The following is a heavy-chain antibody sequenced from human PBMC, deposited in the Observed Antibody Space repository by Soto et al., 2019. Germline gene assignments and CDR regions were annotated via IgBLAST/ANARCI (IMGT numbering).Heavy chain of an antibody. J-gene: IGHJ6*02. CDR2: IYPGDSDT. CDR3: ARHRTIADYRWLAAYYGMDV. V-gene: IGHV5-51*01. CDR1: GYKFTTNW. Sequence: PGESLKISCKGSGYKFTTNWIGWVRQMPGKGLEWMGIIYPGDSDTRYSPSFQGQVTISADKSISTAYLQWSSLKASDTAMYYCARHRTIADYRWLAAYYGMDVWGQGTTVTVSS. D-gene: IGHD4-4*01.